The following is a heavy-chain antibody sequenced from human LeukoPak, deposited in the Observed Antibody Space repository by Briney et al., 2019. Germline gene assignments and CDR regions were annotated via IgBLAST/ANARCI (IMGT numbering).Heavy chain of an antibody. Sequence: ASVKVSCKASGYIFTGYYMHWVRQAPGQGLEWMGWINPNSGDTNYAQKFQGRVTMTRDTSISTAYMELSRLRSDDTAVYYCARGVVVAARAYYYYMDVWGKGTTVTVSS. V-gene: IGHV1-2*02. CDR3: ARGVVVAARAYYYYMDV. CDR2: INPNSGDT. CDR1: GYIFTGYY. D-gene: IGHD2-15*01. J-gene: IGHJ6*03.